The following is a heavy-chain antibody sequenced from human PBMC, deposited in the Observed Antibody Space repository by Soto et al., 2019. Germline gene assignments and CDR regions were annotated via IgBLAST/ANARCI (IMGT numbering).Heavy chain of an antibody. CDR1: GGSIRGHYW. Sequence: SETLSLTCAVSGGSIRGHYWWSCVRQTPGKGLEWIGETYHGGATYYNPSLKSRVTISTDESKNQLSLKLNFVTAADTAVYYCAHQTISYTLDVWGQGTTVTVSS. CDR3: AHQTISYTLDV. D-gene: IGHD1-1*01. V-gene: IGHV4-4*02. CDR2: TYHGGAT. J-gene: IGHJ6*02.